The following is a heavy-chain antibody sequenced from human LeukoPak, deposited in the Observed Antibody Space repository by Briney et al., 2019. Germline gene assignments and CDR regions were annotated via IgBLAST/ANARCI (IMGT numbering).Heavy chain of an antibody. CDR2: INPNSGGT. CDR3: ARVAEDSSGYYYSPPLTYFDY. CDR1: GYTFTGYY. Sequence: ASVKVSCKASGYTFTGYYMHWVRQAPGQGLEWMGWINPNSGGTNYAQKFQGRVTMTRDTSISTAYMELSRLRSDDTAVYYCARVAEDSSGYYYSPPLTYFDYWGQGTLVTVSS. V-gene: IGHV1-2*02. D-gene: IGHD3-22*01. J-gene: IGHJ4*02.